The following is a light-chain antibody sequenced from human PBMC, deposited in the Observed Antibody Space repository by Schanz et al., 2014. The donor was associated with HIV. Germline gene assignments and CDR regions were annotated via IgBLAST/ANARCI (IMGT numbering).Light chain of an antibody. CDR1: SSNIGTGYN. Sequence: QSVLTQPPSVSGAPGQRVTISCTGSSSNIGTGYNVHWHQHVAGSAPKLLIPGNNNRPSGVPDRFSGSKSGTSASLAITGLQAEDEADYYCQSYDSSLSGPVVFGGGTKLTVL. V-gene: IGLV1-40*01. CDR3: QSYDSSLSGPVV. J-gene: IGLJ2*01. CDR2: GNN.